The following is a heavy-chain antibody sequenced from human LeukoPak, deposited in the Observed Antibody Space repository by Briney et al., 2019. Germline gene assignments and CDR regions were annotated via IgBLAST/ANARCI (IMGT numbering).Heavy chain of an antibody. Sequence: GGSLRLSCAASGFTFSSYEMNWVRQAPGKGLEGVSYITSSAKTIYYADSVKGRFTVSRDNAKNSLFLQMNSLRAEDTALYYCAREGAADNFDYWGQGTLVTVSS. J-gene: IGHJ4*02. D-gene: IGHD6-13*01. CDR2: ITSSAKTI. CDR1: GFTFSSYE. CDR3: AREGAADNFDY. V-gene: IGHV3-48*03.